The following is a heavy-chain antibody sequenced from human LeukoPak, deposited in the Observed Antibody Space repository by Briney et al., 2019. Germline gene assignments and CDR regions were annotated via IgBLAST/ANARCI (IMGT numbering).Heavy chain of an antibody. CDR1: GGSFSDYY. D-gene: IGHD3-22*01. CDR3: ARDYDSSGYYPFY. V-gene: IGHV4-34*01. Sequence: SETLSLTCAVYGGSFSDYYWSWIRQSPGRGLEWIGEINQSGSTDHNPSLKSRVIISIDTSKTQFSLKLSSVTAADTAVYYCARDYDSSGYYPFYWGQGTPVTVSS. CDR2: INQSGST. J-gene: IGHJ4*02.